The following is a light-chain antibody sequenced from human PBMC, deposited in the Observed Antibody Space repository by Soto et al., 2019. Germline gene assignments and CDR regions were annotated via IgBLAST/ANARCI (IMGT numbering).Light chain of an antibody. CDR2: EVN. V-gene: IGLV2-14*01. Sequence: QSVLTQPASVSGSPGQSITISCTGTSSDIGYYDYVSRYQHHSGKAPKLIIYEVNNRPSGVSNRFSGSKSVNTASLTISGLQAEDEAEYYCSSHSSSSAYYVFGTGTKVTVL. J-gene: IGLJ1*01. CDR3: SSHSSSSAYYV. CDR1: SSDIGYYDY.